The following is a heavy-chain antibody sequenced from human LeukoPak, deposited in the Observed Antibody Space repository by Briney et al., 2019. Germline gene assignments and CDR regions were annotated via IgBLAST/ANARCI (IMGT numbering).Heavy chain of an antibody. Sequence: GGSLRLSCAASGFTFSSYGMHWVRQAPGKGLEWAAVISHDGSNEYYADSVTGRFTISRDNAKNSLYLQMNSLRAEDTAVYYCARDLGGDYGDYWGQGTLVTVSS. J-gene: IGHJ4*02. CDR1: GFTFSSYG. CDR2: ISHDGSNE. CDR3: ARDLGGDYGDY. D-gene: IGHD3-16*01. V-gene: IGHV3-30*03.